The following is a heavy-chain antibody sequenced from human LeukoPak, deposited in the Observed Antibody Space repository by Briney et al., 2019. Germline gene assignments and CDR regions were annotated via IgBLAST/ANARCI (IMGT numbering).Heavy chain of an antibody. D-gene: IGHD2-2*01. CDR1: GYTFSGYY. V-gene: IGHV1-2*02. J-gene: IGHJ4*02. CDR3: ARDVDIVVVPAAQFDY. Sequence: GSVKVSCKASGYTFSGYYMHWVRQAPGKGLEWMGWINPNSGGTNYAQKFQGRVTMTRDTSISTAYMELSRLRADDTAVYYYARDVDIVVVPAAQFDYWGQGTLVTVSS. CDR2: INPNSGGT.